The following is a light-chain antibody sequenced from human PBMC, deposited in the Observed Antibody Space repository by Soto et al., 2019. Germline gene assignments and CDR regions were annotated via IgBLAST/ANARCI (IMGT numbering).Light chain of an antibody. Sequence: EIVLTQSPGTLSLSPGERATLSCRASESVSSYLAWYQQKPGQAPRLLIYDASNRAAGIPARFSGSGAGTDFTLTISSLEPEDFAFFYCQQRNSWPRTFGPGTKVDIK. CDR2: DAS. CDR1: ESVSSY. V-gene: IGKV3-11*01. J-gene: IGKJ3*01. CDR3: QQRNSWPRT.